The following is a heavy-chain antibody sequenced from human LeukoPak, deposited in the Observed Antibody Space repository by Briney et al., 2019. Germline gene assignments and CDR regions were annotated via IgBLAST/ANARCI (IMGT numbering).Heavy chain of an antibody. CDR3: ARGKRGFGDPYSYLDY. Sequence: PGGSLRLSCRASGFNLSDYWMHWVRQTPGKGLLWVSRINRDGRSAGYADFVRGRFTVSRDNSKNTLAMQLDSLTLEDTGVYYCARGKRGFGDPYSYLDYWGQGLLVTVSS. D-gene: IGHD3-16*01. V-gene: IGHV3-74*01. J-gene: IGHJ4*02. CDR2: INRDGRSA. CDR1: GFNLSDYW.